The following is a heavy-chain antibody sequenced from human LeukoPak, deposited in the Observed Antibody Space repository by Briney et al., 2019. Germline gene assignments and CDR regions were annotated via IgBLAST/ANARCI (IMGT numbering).Heavy chain of an antibody. J-gene: IGHJ5*02. Sequence: PGGSLRLSCTASGFTFRTYEMNWVRQAPGKGLEWVSYISSSSTIYYADSVKGRFTISRDNAKNSLYLQMNSLRAEDTAVYYCARDRCSGGSCYFWFDPWGQGTLVTVSS. V-gene: IGHV3-48*03. CDR2: ISSSSTI. CDR3: ARDRCSGGSCYFWFDP. D-gene: IGHD2-15*01. CDR1: GFTFRTYE.